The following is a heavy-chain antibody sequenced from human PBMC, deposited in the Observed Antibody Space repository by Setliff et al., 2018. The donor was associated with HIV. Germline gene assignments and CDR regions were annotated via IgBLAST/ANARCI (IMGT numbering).Heavy chain of an antibody. CDR2: FYTSGLT. D-gene: IGHD3-10*01. V-gene: IGHV4-61*02. J-gene: IGHJ6*02. CDR3: ARARYIVIRGDAGMDV. CDR1: GGSINSGGYY. Sequence: SETLSLTCTVSGGSINSGGYYWVWIRPPALKGLEWSGRFYTSGLTNYNPSIKSRVTISVDTSKNQVSLKLSSVTASDTAVYYCARARYIVIRGDAGMDVWGPGTTVTVSS.